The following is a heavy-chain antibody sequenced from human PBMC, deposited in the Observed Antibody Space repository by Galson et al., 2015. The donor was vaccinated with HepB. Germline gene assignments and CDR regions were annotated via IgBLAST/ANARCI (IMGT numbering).Heavy chain of an antibody. D-gene: IGHD2-15*01. Sequence: QSGAEVKKPGESLKISCEGSGYSFTCYWIGWVRQMPGKGLEWMGIIYPGDSDTRYSPSFQGQVTISADKSISTAYLQWSSLKASDTAMYYCASVGYCSGGSCSGDAFDIWGQGTMVTVSS. CDR1: GYSFTCYW. J-gene: IGHJ3*02. V-gene: IGHV5-51*01. CDR2: IYPGDSDT. CDR3: ASVGYCSGGSCSGDAFDI.